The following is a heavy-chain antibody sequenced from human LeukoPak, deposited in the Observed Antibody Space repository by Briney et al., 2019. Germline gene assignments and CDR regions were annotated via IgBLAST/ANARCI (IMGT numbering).Heavy chain of an antibody. CDR3: ARGLRDRYGMDV. CDR1: GFTFDVYA. CDR2: IKSDESTR. Sequence: SGGSLRLSCAASGFTFDVYAMHWVRQAPGKGLVWVSRIKSDESTRDYADFVKGRFTISRDNARNTVYLQINSLIAEDTAVYYCARGLRDRYGMDVWGQGTTVTVSS. D-gene: IGHD5-12*01. V-gene: IGHV3-74*01. J-gene: IGHJ6*02.